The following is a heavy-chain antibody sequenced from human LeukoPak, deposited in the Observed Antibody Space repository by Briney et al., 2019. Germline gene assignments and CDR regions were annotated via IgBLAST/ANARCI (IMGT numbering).Heavy chain of an antibody. CDR2: ISAYNGNT. V-gene: IGHV1-18*01. D-gene: IGHD1-7*01. Sequence: GASVKVSCKASGYTFTSYGITWVRQAPGQGLEWMGWISAYNGNTNYAQKLQGRVTMTTDTSTSTAYMELRSLRSDDTAVYYCAREYPLYNWNSHDAFDIWGQGTMVTVSS. CDR3: AREYPLYNWNSHDAFDI. J-gene: IGHJ3*02. CDR1: GYTFTSYG.